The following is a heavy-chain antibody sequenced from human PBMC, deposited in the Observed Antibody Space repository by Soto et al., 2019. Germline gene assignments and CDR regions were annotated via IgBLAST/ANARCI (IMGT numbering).Heavy chain of an antibody. J-gene: IGHJ4*02. Sequence: SVKVSCKASGGTFSSYAISWVRQAPGQGLEWMGGIIPIFDTADYAQKFQGRVTITADESTNTAYMELSSLRSEDTAVYYCATGPGIRVAFDYWGQGTLVTVSS. D-gene: IGHD1-1*01. V-gene: IGHV1-69*13. CDR2: IIPIFDTA. CDR3: ATGPGIRVAFDY. CDR1: GGTFSSYA.